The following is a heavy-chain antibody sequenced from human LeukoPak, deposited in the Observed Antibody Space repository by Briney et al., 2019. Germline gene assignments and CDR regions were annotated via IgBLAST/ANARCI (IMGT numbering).Heavy chain of an antibody. D-gene: IGHD1-26*01. CDR2: IKQGGSEK. CDR3: ARAVGATIALFDY. J-gene: IGHJ4*02. CDR1: GFTFSSYW. V-gene: IGHV3-7*01. Sequence: GRSLRLSCAAYGFTFSSYWMSWVRQAPGKGLEWVANIKQGGSEKYYVDSVKGRFTISRDNAKNSLYLQMNSLRAEDTAVYYCARAVGATIALFDYWGQGTLVTVSS.